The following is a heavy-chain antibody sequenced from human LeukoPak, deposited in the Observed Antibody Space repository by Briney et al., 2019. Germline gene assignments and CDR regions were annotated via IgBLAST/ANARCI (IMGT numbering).Heavy chain of an antibody. J-gene: IGHJ2*01. CDR3: TRRPFGGNSSPYWYFDL. V-gene: IGHV3-73*01. D-gene: IGHD4-23*01. Sequence: GSLRLSCAASGFTFSDSAMHWVRQASGKGLEWVGRIRNKPNNYATAYAASVKGRFTISRDDSKNTAFLQMNSLETEDTAVYYCTRRPFGGNSSPYWYFDLWGRGTLVTVSS. CDR2: IRNKPNNYAT. CDR1: GFTFSDSA.